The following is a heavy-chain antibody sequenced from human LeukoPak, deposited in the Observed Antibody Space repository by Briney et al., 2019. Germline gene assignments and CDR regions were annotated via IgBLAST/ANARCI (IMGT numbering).Heavy chain of an antibody. Sequence: SETLSLTCTVSGGSVSNYYWSWIRQPPGKGLEYIGHVYYSGSTDYNPSLKSRLAISVDNSMNQFSLKLSSVSAADTAVYYCARDPQEGFDIWGQGTMVTVSS. CDR2: VYYSGST. CDR1: GGSVSNYY. CDR3: ARDPQEGFDI. V-gene: IGHV4-59*02. J-gene: IGHJ3*02.